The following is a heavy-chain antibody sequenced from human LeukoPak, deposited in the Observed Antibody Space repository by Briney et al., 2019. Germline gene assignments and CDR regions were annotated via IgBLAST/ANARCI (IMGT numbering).Heavy chain of an antibody. CDR3: AKVMKGSERLTMVRGVIIKTAGLYYMDV. D-gene: IGHD3-10*01. CDR2: ISASGGST. Sequence: GGSLRLSCAASGFTLSSYAMSWVRQAPGKGLEWVSSISASGGSTNYADSVKGRFTISRDNSKNTVYLQMSSLRAEDTAVYYCAKVMKGSERLTMVRGVIIKTAGLYYMDVWGKGTTVTVSS. V-gene: IGHV3-23*01. J-gene: IGHJ6*03. CDR1: GFTLSSYA.